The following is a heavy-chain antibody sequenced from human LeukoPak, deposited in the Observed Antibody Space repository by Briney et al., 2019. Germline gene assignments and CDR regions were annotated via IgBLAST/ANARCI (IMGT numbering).Heavy chain of an antibody. CDR3: ARVDFWSGLR. CDR2: IYYSGST. Sequence: SGTLSLTRTVSGGSISSYYWSWIRQPPGKGLEWIGYIYYSGSTNYNPSLKSRVTISVDTSKNQFSLKLSSVTAADTAVYYCARVDFWSGLRWGQGTLVTVSS. V-gene: IGHV4-59*01. D-gene: IGHD3-3*01. J-gene: IGHJ4*02. CDR1: GGSISSYY.